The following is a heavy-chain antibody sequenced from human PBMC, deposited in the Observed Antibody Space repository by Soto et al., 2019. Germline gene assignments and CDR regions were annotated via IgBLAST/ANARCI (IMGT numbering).Heavy chain of an antibody. V-gene: IGHV1-18*01. D-gene: IGHD2-2*01. CDR2: ISAYNGNT. J-gene: IGHJ5*02. CDR3: AGGQVVVVPAARNWFDP. CDR1: GYTFTSYG. Sequence: ASVKVSCKASGYTFTSYGISWVRQAPGQGLEWMGWISAYNGNTNYAQKLQGRVTLTTDTSTSTAYMELRSLRSDDTAVYYCAGGQVVVVPAARNWFDPWGQGTLVTVSS.